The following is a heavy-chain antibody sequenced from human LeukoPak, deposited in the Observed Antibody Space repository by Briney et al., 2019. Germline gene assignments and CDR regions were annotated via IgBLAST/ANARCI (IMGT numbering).Heavy chain of an antibody. V-gene: IGHV3-30*03. Sequence: GRSLRLSCAASGFTFSSYGMHWVRQAPGKGLEWVAVILYDGSSKYYADSVKGRFTISRDNSKNTLYLQMNSLRAEDTAVYYCARVGGSSGYYYYYYGMDVWGQGTTVTVSS. CDR3: ARVGGSSGYYYYYYGMDV. CDR2: ILYDGSSK. CDR1: GFTFSSYG. D-gene: IGHD3-22*01. J-gene: IGHJ6*02.